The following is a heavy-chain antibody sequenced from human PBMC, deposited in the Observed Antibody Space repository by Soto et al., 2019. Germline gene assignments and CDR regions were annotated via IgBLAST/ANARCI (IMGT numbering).Heavy chain of an antibody. CDR2: IDPSDSYT. CDR1: GNNFTTYW. V-gene: IGHV5-10-1*01. D-gene: IGHD3-10*01. CDR3: ARHEDYHGSGTYLYFDL. J-gene: IGHJ2*01. Sequence: EVQLVQSGAEVKKPGESLRISCKPSGNNFTTYWISWVRQMPGKGLEWLGRIDPSDSYTNYSPSFQGHVSISVDKSIGTAFLQWSSLKASDTAIYYCARHEDYHGSGTYLYFDLWGRGTLVTVSS.